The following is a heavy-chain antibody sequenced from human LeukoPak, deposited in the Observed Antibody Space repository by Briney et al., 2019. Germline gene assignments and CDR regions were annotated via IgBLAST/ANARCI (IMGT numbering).Heavy chain of an antibody. CDR3: ASLKAYYYDSSGYYYFDY. CDR1: GDSISSNY. Sequence: PSETLSLTCSVSGDSISSNYWSWIRQPPGKGLEWIGYMYNSGSTNYNPSLKSRVTISVDTSKNQFSLKLSSVTAADTAVYYCASLKAYYYDSSGYYYFDYWGQGTLVTVSS. D-gene: IGHD3-22*01. CDR2: MYNSGST. J-gene: IGHJ4*02. V-gene: IGHV4-4*09.